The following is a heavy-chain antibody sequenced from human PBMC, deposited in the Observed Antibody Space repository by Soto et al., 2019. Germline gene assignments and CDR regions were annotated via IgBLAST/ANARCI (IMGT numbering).Heavy chain of an antibody. V-gene: IGHV1-18*01. J-gene: IGHJ4*02. CDR2: ISAYNGNT. CDR3: ARDTYSIVAGTEIDY. Sequence: QVPLVQSGAEVKKPGASVKVSCKASGYTFTSYGISWVRQAPGQGLEWMGWISAYNGNTNYAQKLQGRVTMTTDTSTSTAYMELRSLRSDDTAVYYCARDTYSIVAGTEIDYWGQGTLVTVSS. D-gene: IGHD6-19*01. CDR1: GYTFTSYG.